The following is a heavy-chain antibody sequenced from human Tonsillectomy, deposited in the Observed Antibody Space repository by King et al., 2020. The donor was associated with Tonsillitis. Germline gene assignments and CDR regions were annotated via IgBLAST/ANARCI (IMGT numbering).Heavy chain of an antibody. Sequence: VQLVESGGGLVQRGGSLRLSCAASGFMFSSYAMSWVRQAPGKGLEWVSAISGSGGSTYYEDSVKGRFTISRDNSKNTLYLQMNRLRAEDTAVYYCAKGRLGHDVDYFDYWGQGTLVTVSS. J-gene: IGHJ4*02. CDR1: GFMFSSYA. V-gene: IGHV3-23*04. CDR3: AKGRLGHDVDYFDY. CDR2: ISGSGGST. D-gene: IGHD1-1*01.